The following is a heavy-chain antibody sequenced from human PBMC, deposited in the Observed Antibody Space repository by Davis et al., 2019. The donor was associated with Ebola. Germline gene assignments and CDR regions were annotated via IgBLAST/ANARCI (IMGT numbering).Heavy chain of an antibody. V-gene: IGHV3-7*03. Sequence: GESLKISCAVSGFTFSNYWMSWVRQAPGKGLEWVANIKPDGTFRDYLAAVRGRFTISRDNAQNSLDLQMNTLRAEDTAVYFCAKHGTPTAIGGQGTLVTVSS. CDR3: AKHGTPTAI. J-gene: IGHJ4*02. CDR2: IKPDGTFR. D-gene: IGHD2-2*01. CDR1: GFTFSNYW.